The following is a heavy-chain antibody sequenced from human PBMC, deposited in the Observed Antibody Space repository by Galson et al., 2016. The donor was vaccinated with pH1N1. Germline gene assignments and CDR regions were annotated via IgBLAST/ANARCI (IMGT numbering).Heavy chain of an antibody. J-gene: IGHJ4*02. CDR2: TYYRSKWYN. V-gene: IGHV6-1*01. CDR3: ARGGFYYDSSGPSYGMDF. CDR1: GDSVSSNSAA. Sequence: CAISGDSVSSNSAAWNWIRQSPSRGLEWLGRTYYRSKWYNDYAVSVKSRITINPDTSKNQFSLQLNSVTPEDTAVYYRARGGFYYDSSGPSYGMDFWGQGTLVTVSS. D-gene: IGHD3-22*01.